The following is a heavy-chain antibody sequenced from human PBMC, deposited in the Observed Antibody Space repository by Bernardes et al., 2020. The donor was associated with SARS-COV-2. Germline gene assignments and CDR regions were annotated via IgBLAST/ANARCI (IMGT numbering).Heavy chain of an antibody. D-gene: IGHD1-26*01. Sequence: KGSSKGSGYSYTRYWSGWVREMPGNGLEWLGIIYPGDSDTSNRPSLQGKVTISADKSISTAYLQWSSLNATDTAMYYCARRPLVGAHFDYWVQGTRVTVSS. V-gene: IGHV5-51*01. J-gene: IGHJ4*02. CDR1: GYSYTRYW. CDR2: IYPGDSDT. CDR3: ARRPLVGAHFDY.